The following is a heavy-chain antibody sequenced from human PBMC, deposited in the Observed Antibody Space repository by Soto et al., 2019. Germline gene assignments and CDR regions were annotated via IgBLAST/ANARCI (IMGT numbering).Heavy chain of an antibody. CDR2: IYPGDSET. Sequence: PGESLKISCQASGYTFTSYWIAWVRQMPGKGLECMGIIYPGDSETRYSPSFQGQVTISADKSISTAYLQWSSLKASDTAMYYCARQGVVGSGWPKWFDPWGQGTLVTVSS. J-gene: IGHJ5*02. V-gene: IGHV5-51*01. CDR3: ARQGVVGSGWPKWFDP. D-gene: IGHD6-19*01. CDR1: GYTFTSYW.